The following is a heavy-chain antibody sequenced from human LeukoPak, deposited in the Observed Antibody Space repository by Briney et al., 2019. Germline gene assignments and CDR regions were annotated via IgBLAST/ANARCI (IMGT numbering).Heavy chain of an antibody. V-gene: IGHV3-7*01. D-gene: IGHD3-9*01. Sequence: GGSLRLSCAAPGFTFNDYWMSWVRQAPGEGLEWVANIKEDGSEKDYVDSVKGRFTISRDNAKKSLYLQMKSLRAEDTAVYYCARNYDMDDWGQGTLVTVSS. CDR3: ARNYDMDD. J-gene: IGHJ4*02. CDR1: GFTFNDYW. CDR2: IKEDGSEK.